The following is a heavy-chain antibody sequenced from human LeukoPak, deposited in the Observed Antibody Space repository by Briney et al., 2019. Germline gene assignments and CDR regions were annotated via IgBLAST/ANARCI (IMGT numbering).Heavy chain of an antibody. CDR2: INHSGST. Sequence: SETLSLTCAVYGGSFSGYYWSWIRQPPGKGLEWIGEINHSGSTNYNPSLKSRATISVDTSKNQFSLKLSSVTAADTAVYYCARGRNQRIVVVPAANWFDPWGQGTLVTVSS. CDR1: GGSFSGYY. V-gene: IGHV4-34*01. CDR3: ARGRNQRIVVVPAANWFDP. D-gene: IGHD2-2*01. J-gene: IGHJ5*02.